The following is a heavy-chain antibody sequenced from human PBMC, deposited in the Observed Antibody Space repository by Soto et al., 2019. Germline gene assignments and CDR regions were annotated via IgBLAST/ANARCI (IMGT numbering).Heavy chain of an antibody. J-gene: IGHJ4*02. Sequence: GGSLRLSCSASGFTFSSYAMHWVRQAPGKGLEYVSAISSNGGSTYYADSVKGRFTISRDNSKNTLYLQMSSLRAEDTAVYYCVKDPHYYGSGTYPFDYWGQGTLVTVSS. D-gene: IGHD3-10*01. CDR3: VKDPHYYGSGTYPFDY. CDR2: ISSNGGST. V-gene: IGHV3-64D*06. CDR1: GFTFSSYA.